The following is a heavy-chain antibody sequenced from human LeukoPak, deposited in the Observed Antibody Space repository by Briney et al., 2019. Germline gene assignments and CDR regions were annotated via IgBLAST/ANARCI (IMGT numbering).Heavy chain of an antibody. Sequence: PGGSLRLSCAASGFTFSSYAMSWVRRAPGGGLEGVSTFSGSVVSTYYPDSVKGRFTISRDNSKNTLYLQMNRLRAEDTAVFYCAKTSGWPYYFDSWGQGTLVTVSS. V-gene: IGHV3-23*01. CDR2: FSGSVVST. D-gene: IGHD6-19*01. CDR1: GFTFSSYA. CDR3: AKTSGWPYYFDS. J-gene: IGHJ4*02.